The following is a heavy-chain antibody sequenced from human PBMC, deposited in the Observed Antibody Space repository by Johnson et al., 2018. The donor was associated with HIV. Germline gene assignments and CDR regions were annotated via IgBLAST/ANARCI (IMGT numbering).Heavy chain of an antibody. CDR1: GFTFSSYA. V-gene: IGHV3-64*01. J-gene: IGHJ3*01. CDR2: ISSNGGST. CDR3: ARAPSPGPGGAFDF. Sequence: VQLVESGGGLVQPGGSLRLSCAASGFTFSSYAMHWVRQAPGKGLEYVSAISSNGGSTYYANSVKGRFTISRDNSKNTLYLQMGSLRAEDTAVYYCARAPSPGPGGAFDFRGQGTMVTVSS.